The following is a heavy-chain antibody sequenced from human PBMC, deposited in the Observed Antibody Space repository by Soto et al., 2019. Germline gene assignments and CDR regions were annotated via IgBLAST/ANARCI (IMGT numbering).Heavy chain of an antibody. V-gene: IGHV1-46*03. CDR2: INPNDGIT. J-gene: IGHJ4*02. D-gene: IGHD5-18*01. CDR3: ATSVNSAMAFDY. CDR1: GYTFTHYY. Sequence: QVQLVQSGAEVKKPGASVRVSCKASGYTFTHYYIHWVRQAPGQGLEWMGIINPNDGITTYAQKFRAGFSMTRDTSTSTVYLELSSLRSEDSAVYYCATSVNSAMAFDYWGQGTLVTVSS.